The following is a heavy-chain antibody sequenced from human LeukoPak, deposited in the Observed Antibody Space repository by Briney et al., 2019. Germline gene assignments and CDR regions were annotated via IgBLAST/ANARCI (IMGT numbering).Heavy chain of an antibody. CDR3: AREGSMTFDY. D-gene: IGHD2/OR15-2a*01. V-gene: IGHV4-31*03. J-gene: IGHJ4*02. Sequence: MSSETLSLTCTVSGGSISSGGYYWSWIRQHPGKGLEWIGYIYYSGRTYYNPSLKSRVTISVDRSKNQFSLKLSSVTAADTAVYYCAREGSMTFDYWGQGTLVTVSS. CDR1: GGSISSGGYY. CDR2: IYYSGRT.